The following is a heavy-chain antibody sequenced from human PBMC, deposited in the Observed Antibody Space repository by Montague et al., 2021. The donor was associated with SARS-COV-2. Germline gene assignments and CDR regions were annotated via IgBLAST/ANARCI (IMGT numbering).Heavy chain of an antibody. CDR1: GGSITNYY. CDR3: ARLRRGTYYVLFDP. CDR2: IYYSATT. Sequence: SETLSLTCTVSGGSITNYYWTWIRQPPGRGLEWIGYIYYSATTNYNPSLKSRVTMSIDTSKNQFSLSLTSVTAADSAVYYCARLRRGTYYVLFDPWGQGTLVSVSS. D-gene: IGHD1-26*01. V-gene: IGHV4-59*12. J-gene: IGHJ5*02.